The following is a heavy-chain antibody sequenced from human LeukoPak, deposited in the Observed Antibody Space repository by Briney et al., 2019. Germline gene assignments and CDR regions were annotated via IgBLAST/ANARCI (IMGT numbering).Heavy chain of an antibody. D-gene: IGHD3-22*01. CDR1: GGSISSGSYY. J-gene: IGHJ5*02. CDR2: IYTSGRT. Sequence: SQTLSLICTVSGGSISSGSYYWSWIRQSAGKGLEWIGRIYTSGRTNYNPSLESRVTVSVDTSKNQFSLRLSSVTAADTAIYYCARGVDSRGYQYKGFDPWGQGTLVTVSS. V-gene: IGHV4-61*02. CDR3: ARGVDSRGYQYKGFDP.